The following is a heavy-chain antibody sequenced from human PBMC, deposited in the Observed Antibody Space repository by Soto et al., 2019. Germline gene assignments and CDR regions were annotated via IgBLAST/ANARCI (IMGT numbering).Heavy chain of an antibody. J-gene: IGHJ4*02. D-gene: IGHD3-22*01. CDR1: GGTFSSYA. Sequence: GASVKVSCKASGGTFSSYAISWVRQAPGQGLEWMGGIIPIFGTANYAQKFQGRVTITADESTSTAYMELSSLRSEDTAIYYCARGGSGYTWFNEFWGQGTLVTVSS. CDR3: ARGGSGYTWFNEF. CDR2: IIPIFGTA. V-gene: IGHV1-69*13.